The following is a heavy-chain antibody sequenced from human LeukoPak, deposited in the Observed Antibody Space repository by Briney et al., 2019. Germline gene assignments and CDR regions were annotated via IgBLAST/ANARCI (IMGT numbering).Heavy chain of an antibody. D-gene: IGHD6-19*01. CDR2: IYYSGST. CDR1: GASISSYY. J-gene: IGHJ6*02. V-gene: IGHV4-59*08. Sequence: PSETLSLTCTVSGASISSYYWSWIRQPPGKGLEWIGYIYYSGSTNYNPSLKSRVTISVDTSKNQFSLKLSSVTAADTAVYYCARRNSSGWPYYYYGMDVWGQGTTVTVSS. CDR3: ARRNSSGWPYYYYGMDV.